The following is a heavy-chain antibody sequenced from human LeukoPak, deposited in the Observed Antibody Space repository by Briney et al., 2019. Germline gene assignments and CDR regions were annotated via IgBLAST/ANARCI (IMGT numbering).Heavy chain of an antibody. V-gene: IGHV3-21*01. CDR2: ISSSSSYI. D-gene: IGHD3-22*01. CDR3: ARDQGSLWARHSPGYYSFHY. CDR1: GFTFISCS. J-gene: IGHJ4*02. Sequence: GGSLRLSCTPCGFTFISCSMKLVGQAPGKGLEWVSSISSSSSYIYYADSVKGRFTISRDNAKNSLYLQMNSLRAEDTAVYYCARDQGSLWARHSPGYYSFHYWGPGALVTVSS.